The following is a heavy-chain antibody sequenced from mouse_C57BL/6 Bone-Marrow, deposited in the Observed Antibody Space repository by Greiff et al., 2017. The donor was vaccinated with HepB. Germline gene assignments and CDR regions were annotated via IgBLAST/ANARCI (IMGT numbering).Heavy chain of an antibody. CDR3: TRVYYGNYGFAY. V-gene: IGHV5-9-1*02. CDR1: GFTFSSYA. CDR2: ISSGGDYI. D-gene: IGHD2-1*01. J-gene: IGHJ3*01. Sequence: EVKLMESGECLVKPGGSLKLSCAASGFTFSSYAMSWVRQTPEKRLEWVAYISSGGDYIYYADTVKGRFTISRDNARNTLYLQMSSLKSEDTAMYYCTRVYYGNYGFAYWGQGTLVTVSA.